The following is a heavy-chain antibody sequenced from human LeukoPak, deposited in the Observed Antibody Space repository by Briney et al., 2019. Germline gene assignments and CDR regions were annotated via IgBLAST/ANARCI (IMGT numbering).Heavy chain of an antibody. CDR2: LNPKSGGT. Sequence: GASVKVSCKASGYTFTDYFMHWVRQAPGQGLEWMGWLNPKSGGTSYAQKFQGRVTMTRDTSISTAYMELSRLRSDDTAIYYCARDYDVLTGYYRTFDYWGQGTLVTVSS. V-gene: IGHV1-2*02. D-gene: IGHD3-9*01. CDR3: ARDYDVLTGYYRTFDY. J-gene: IGHJ4*02. CDR1: GYTFTDYF.